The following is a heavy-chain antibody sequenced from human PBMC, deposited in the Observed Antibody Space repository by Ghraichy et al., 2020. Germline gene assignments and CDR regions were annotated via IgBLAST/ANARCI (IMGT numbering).Heavy chain of an antibody. J-gene: IGHJ6*02. Sequence: SQTLSLTCTVSGGSISSYYWSWIRQPPGKGLEWIGYIYYSGSTNYNPSLKSRVTISVDTSKNQFSLKLSSVTAADTAVYYCVRYYYYGMDVWGQGTTVTVSS. CDR3: VRYYYYGMDV. V-gene: IGHV4-59*01. CDR1: GGSISSYY. CDR2: IYYSGST.